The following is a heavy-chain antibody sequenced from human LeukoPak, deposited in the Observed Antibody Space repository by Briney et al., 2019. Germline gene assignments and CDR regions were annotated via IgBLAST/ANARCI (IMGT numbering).Heavy chain of an antibody. J-gene: IGHJ5*02. CDR2: IYYSGST. Sequence: PSQTLSLTCTVSGGSISNAGHYWNWIRQHPEKGLEWIGYIYYSGSTYSNPSLKSRVAISLDTSKNQFSLKLSSVTAADTALYYCAREIAASGTNWFDPWGQGTLVTVSS. CDR1: GGSISNAGHY. D-gene: IGHD6-13*01. CDR3: AREIAASGTNWFDP. V-gene: IGHV4-31*03.